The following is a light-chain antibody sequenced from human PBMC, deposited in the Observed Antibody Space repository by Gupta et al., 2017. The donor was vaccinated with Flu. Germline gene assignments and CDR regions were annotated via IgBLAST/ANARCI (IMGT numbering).Light chain of an antibody. CDR1: VLAEAF. CDR2: KDT. V-gene: IGLV3-25*03. Sequence: QGRPAVINCSGYVLAEAFVYWYRQKTGQAPALGRVKDTKRASGIHDRCSGSTSGTTVKLTISGVQPEDDAYYYCQTADSNYNWVFGGGTKLTVV. CDR3: QTADSNYNWV. J-gene: IGLJ3*02.